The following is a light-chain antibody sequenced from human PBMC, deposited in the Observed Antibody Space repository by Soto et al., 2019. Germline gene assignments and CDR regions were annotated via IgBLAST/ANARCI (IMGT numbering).Light chain of an antibody. V-gene: IGKV1-5*03. CDR2: KAS. CDR1: QSVSIW. J-gene: IGKJ1*01. Sequence: DLQMTQSPSTLSASVGDRVTITCRASQSVSIWLAWYQQKPGKAPKLLIYKASSLKSGVPSRFSGSGSGTEFTLTISSLQPDDFATYYCQQYNSYWTFGQGTKVEMK. CDR3: QQYNSYWT.